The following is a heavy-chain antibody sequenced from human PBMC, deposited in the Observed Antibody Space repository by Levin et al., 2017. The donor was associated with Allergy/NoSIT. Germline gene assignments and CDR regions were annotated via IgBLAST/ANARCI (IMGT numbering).Heavy chain of an antibody. D-gene: IGHD1-14*01. CDR3: ARDRKTEYYYYGLDV. CDR2: MYYSGST. J-gene: IGHJ6*02. V-gene: IGHV4-39*07. CDR1: GGSISSIYY. Sequence: PSQTLSLTCTVSGGSISSIYYWGWIRQPPGKGLEWIGSMYYSGSTFYNPSLKSRVTISVDTSKNQFSLNLSSVSAADTAVYYCARDRKTEYYYYGLDVWGQGTTVTVSS.